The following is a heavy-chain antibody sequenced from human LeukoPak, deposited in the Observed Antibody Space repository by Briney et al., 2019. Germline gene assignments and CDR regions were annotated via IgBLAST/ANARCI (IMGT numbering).Heavy chain of an antibody. V-gene: IGHV4-34*01. CDR2: INDRGST. J-gene: IGHJ5*02. Sequence: SETLSLTCAVYDKSLKGYYWSWIRQPPGKRLEWIGQINDRGSTNYNPSLKSRVTISLDTPKKQFSLRLSSVTAADTAVFYCARGRVTDNWNGGHWFDPWGRGTLVTVSS. D-gene: IGHD1-20*01. CDR1: DKSLKGYY. CDR3: ARGRVTDNWNGGHWFDP.